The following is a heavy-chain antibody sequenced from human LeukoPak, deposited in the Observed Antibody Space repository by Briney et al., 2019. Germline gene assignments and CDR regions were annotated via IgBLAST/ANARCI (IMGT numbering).Heavy chain of an antibody. V-gene: IGHV3-66*01. D-gene: IGHD3-22*01. CDR1: GFTGSSKY. CDR3: ARDSSGSSSDYYPLGY. J-gene: IGHJ4*02. Sequence: GGSLRLPCAASGFTGSSKYMSWVRQAPGKGLEWVSVIYSSGGSTYYADSVKGRFTISRDNSKNMLYLQMNSLRAEDTAVYYCARDSSGSSSDYYPLGYWGQGTLVTVSS. CDR2: IYSSGGST.